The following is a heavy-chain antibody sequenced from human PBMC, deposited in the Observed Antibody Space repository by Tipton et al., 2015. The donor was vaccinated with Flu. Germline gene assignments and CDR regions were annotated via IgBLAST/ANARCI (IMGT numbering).Heavy chain of an antibody. CDR3: ARDLKWSSAYYNPFGY. D-gene: IGHD3-22*01. V-gene: IGHV4-38-2*02. CDR1: GDSIGSDYY. Sequence: TLSLTCSVSGDSIGSDYYWGWIRQPPGKGLEWIATIHRSGSTKYNPSLKSRVTISVDTSKNQFSLEMRSVTAADTAVYYCARDLKWSSAYYNPFGYWGQGTLVTVSS. CDR2: IHRSGST. J-gene: IGHJ4*02.